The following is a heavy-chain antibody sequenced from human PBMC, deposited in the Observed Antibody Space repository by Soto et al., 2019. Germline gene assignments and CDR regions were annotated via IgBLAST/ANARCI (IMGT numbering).Heavy chain of an antibody. CDR1: GGSISSSNW. V-gene: IGHV4-4*02. D-gene: IGHD3-22*01. CDR2: IYHSGST. CDR3: ARDLGRAYYYERSGYSQRGP. Sequence: PSETQSLTRAVSGGSISSSNWWSCVRQPPGKGLVWIGEIYHSGSTNYNPSLKSRGTISVDKSKNQFSLKLSSVTAADTAVYYCARDLGRAYYYERSGYSQRGPWGQGTLVTVSS. J-gene: IGHJ5*02.